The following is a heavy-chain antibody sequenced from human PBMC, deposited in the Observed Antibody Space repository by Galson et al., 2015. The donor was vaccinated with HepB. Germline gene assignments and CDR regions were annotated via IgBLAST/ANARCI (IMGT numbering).Heavy chain of an antibody. CDR1: GFTFSSYS. CDR2: ISSSSSTI. CDR3: ARDQPTRRGSYYGMDV. D-gene: IGHD1-26*01. J-gene: IGHJ6*02. V-gene: IGHV3-48*01. Sequence: SLRLSCAASGFTFSSYSMNWVRQAPGKGLEWVSYISSSSSTIYYADSVKGRFTISRDNAKNSLYLQINSLRAEDTAVYYCARDQPTRRGSYYGMDVWGQGTTVTVSS.